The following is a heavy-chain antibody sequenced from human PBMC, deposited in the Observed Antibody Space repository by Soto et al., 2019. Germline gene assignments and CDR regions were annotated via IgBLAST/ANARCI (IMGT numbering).Heavy chain of an antibody. J-gene: IGHJ4*02. CDR2: IIPIFGTA. CDR1: GGTFSSYA. CDR3: ARGRAQIAVAGPPNGDFDY. Sequence: ASVKVSCKASGGTFSSYAISWVRQAPGQGLEWMGGIIPIFGTANYAQKFQGRVTITADESTSTAYMELSSLRSEDTAVYYCARGRAQIAVAGPPNGDFDYWGQGTLVTVSS. D-gene: IGHD6-19*01. V-gene: IGHV1-69*13.